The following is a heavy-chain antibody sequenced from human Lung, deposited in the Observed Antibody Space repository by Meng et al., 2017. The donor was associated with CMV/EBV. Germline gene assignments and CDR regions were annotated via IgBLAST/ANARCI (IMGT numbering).Heavy chain of an antibody. V-gene: IGHV1-69*05. J-gene: IGHJ4*02. CDR2: IIPVLGTA. CDR1: GGTFSSYA. Sequence: SVKVSXKASGGTFSSYAISWVRQAPGQGLEWMGGIIPVLGTANYPQKFQGRVTITTDESTSTAYMELSSLRSDDTAVYYCARVVPPSYYYDSSGYYDYWGQGTLVXVSS. CDR3: ARVVPPSYYYDSSGYYDY. D-gene: IGHD3-22*01.